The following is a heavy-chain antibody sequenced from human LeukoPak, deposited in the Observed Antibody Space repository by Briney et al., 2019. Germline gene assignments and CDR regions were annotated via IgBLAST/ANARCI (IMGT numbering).Heavy chain of an antibody. CDR2: IYSGGST. CDR1: GFTVSSNY. J-gene: IGHJ3*02. Sequence: GGSLRLSCAASGFTVSSNYMSWVRQAPGKGLEWVSVIYSGGSTYYADSVKGRFTISRDNSKNTLYLQMNSLRAEDTAVYYCASSHLNYDILTGYYPTDAFDIWGQGTMVTVSS. CDR3: ASSHLNYDILTGYYPTDAFDI. V-gene: IGHV3-66*01. D-gene: IGHD3-9*01.